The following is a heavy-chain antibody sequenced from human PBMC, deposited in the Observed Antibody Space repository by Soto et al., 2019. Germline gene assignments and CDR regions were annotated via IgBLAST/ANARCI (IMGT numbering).Heavy chain of an antibody. CDR2: IWYDGSNK. D-gene: IGHD6-25*01. CDR1: GFTFSSYG. V-gene: IGHV3-33*01. CDR3: ARDKIAAQRLTENWFDP. Sequence: LRLSFAASGFTFSSYGMHWVHQAPGKGLEWVAVIWYDGSNKYYADSVKGRFTISRDNSKNTLYLQMNSLRAEDTAVYYCARDKIAAQRLTENWFDPWGQGTLVTVSS. J-gene: IGHJ5*02.